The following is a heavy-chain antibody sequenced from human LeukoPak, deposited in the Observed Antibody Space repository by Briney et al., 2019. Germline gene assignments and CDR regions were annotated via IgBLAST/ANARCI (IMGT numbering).Heavy chain of an antibody. V-gene: IGHV4-38-2*02. Sequence: SETLSLTCTVSGYSISSGYYWGWIRQPPGKGLEWVGSIYHSGSTYYNPSLKSRVTISVDTSKNQFSLKLSSVTAADTAVYYCARDYYYDSSGYYFSYFDYWGQGTLVTVSS. CDR1: GYSISSGYY. D-gene: IGHD3-22*01. CDR3: ARDYYYDSSGYYFSYFDY. CDR2: IYHSGST. J-gene: IGHJ4*02.